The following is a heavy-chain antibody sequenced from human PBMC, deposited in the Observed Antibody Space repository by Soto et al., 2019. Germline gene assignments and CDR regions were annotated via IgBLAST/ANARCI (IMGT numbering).Heavy chain of an antibody. V-gene: IGHV4-59*01. Sequence: SETLSLTCTVSGGSISSYYWSWIRQPPGKGLEWIGYIYYSGSTNYNPSLKSRVTISVDTSKNQFSLKLSSVTAADTAVYYCARARNGNDDSLGYYHYMDVWGQGTTVTVAS. CDR1: GGSISSYY. D-gene: IGHD1-20*01. CDR3: ARARNGNDDSLGYYHYMDV. J-gene: IGHJ6*03. CDR2: IYYSGST.